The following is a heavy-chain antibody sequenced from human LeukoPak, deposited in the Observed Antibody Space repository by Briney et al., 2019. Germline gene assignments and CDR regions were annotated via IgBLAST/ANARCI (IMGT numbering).Heavy chain of an antibody. CDR2: MNPNSGDT. V-gene: IGHV1-8*01. J-gene: IGHJ5*02. Sequence: GASVKVSCKASGYTSTSYDINWVRQATGQGLEWMGWMNPNSGDTGYALKFQGRVTMSRNTSISTAYMELGSLRSEDTAVYYCARVPRRGERFDPWGQGTLVTVSS. D-gene: IGHD3-10*01. CDR3: ARVPRRGERFDP. CDR1: GYTSTSYD.